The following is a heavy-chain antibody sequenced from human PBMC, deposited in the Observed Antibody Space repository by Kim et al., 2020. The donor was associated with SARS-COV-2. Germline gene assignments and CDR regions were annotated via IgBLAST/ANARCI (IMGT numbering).Heavy chain of an antibody. D-gene: IGHD2-2*01. J-gene: IGHJ6*02. Sequence: YAAAVGGRFTISSGNSRNTLSLQMNSMRADDTAVYYCAKLMTTSSYSAMDVWGQGTTVTVSS. CDR3: AKLMTTSSYSAMDV. V-gene: IGHV3-23*05.